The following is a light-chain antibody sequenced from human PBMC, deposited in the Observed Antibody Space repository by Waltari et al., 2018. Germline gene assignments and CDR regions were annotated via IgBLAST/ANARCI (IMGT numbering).Light chain of an antibody. CDR1: QRVSSSS. CDR3: QQYGSSPRT. Sequence: EIVLTQSPGTLSLSPGERATLSCRASQRVSSSSLAWYQQKPGQAPRLLIYGASSRATCIPDRFSGSGSGTDFTLTISRLEPEXXXVYYCQQYGSSPRTFGQGTKVEIK. CDR2: GAS. V-gene: IGKV3-20*01. J-gene: IGKJ1*01.